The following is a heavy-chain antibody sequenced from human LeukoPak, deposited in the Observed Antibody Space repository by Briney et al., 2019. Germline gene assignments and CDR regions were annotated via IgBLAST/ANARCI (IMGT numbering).Heavy chain of an antibody. CDR2: IIPILGIA. Sequence: ASVKVSCKASGGTFSSYAISWVRQAPGQGLEWMGRIIPILGIANYAQKFQGRVTITADKSTSTAYMELSSLRSEDTAVYYCARTIGGLTNAFDIWGQGTMVTVSS. CDR1: GGTFSSYA. J-gene: IGHJ3*02. D-gene: IGHD3-10*01. CDR3: ARTIGGLTNAFDI. V-gene: IGHV1-69*04.